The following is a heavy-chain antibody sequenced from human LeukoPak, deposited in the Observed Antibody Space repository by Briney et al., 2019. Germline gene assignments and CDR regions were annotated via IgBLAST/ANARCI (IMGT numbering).Heavy chain of an antibody. V-gene: IGHV4-59*08. CDR3: ARGVGNYDSGSYNYFDY. J-gene: IGHJ4*02. CDR1: GGSISSYY. D-gene: IGHD3-10*01. CDR2: IYYSGST. Sequence: SETLSLTCTVSGGSISSYYWNWIRQPPGKGLEWIGYIYYSGSTNYNPSLKSRVTISVDTSKNQFSLKLSSVTAADTAVYYCARGVGNYDSGSYNYFDYWGQGTLVTVSS.